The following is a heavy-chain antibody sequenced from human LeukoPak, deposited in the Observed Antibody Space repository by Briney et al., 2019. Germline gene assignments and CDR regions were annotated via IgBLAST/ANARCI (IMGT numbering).Heavy chain of an antibody. Sequence: GASVKVSCKASGGTFSSYAINWVRQAPGQGLEWMGWINPNSGGTNYAQKFQGRVTMTRDTSISTAYMELSRLRSDDTAVYYCARVVKDSYGLTLDYFDYWGQGTLVTVSS. CDR1: GGTFSSYA. D-gene: IGHD5-18*01. V-gene: IGHV1-2*02. CDR3: ARVVKDSYGLTLDYFDY. CDR2: INPNSGGT. J-gene: IGHJ4*02.